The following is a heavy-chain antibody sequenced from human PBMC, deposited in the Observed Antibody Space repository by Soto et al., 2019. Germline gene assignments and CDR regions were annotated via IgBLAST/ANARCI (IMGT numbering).Heavy chain of an antibody. Sequence: QITLKESGPTLVKPTQTLTLTCTFSGFSLSTSGVGVGWIRQPPGKALEWLALNYWDDDKRYSPSLKSRLTITNVTSKNQVVITLINMDPVDTATYYCALALTSAGPFDYWCQGTLVTVSS. CDR3: ALALTSAGPFDY. CDR2: NYWDDDK. V-gene: IGHV2-5*02. CDR1: GFSLSTSGVG. D-gene: IGHD6-13*01. J-gene: IGHJ4*02.